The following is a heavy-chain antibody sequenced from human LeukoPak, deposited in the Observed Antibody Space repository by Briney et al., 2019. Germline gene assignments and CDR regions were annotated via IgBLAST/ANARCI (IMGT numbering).Heavy chain of an antibody. CDR1: GGSFSGYY. CDR3: ARGLYYYDSSGYSADY. J-gene: IGHJ4*02. D-gene: IGHD3-22*01. Sequence: SETLSPTCAVYGGSFSGYYWSWIRQPPGKGLEWIGEINHSGSTNYNPSLKSRVTISVDTSKNQFSLKLSSVTAADTAVYYCARGLYYYDSSGYSADYWGQGTLVTVSS. V-gene: IGHV4-34*01. CDR2: INHSGST.